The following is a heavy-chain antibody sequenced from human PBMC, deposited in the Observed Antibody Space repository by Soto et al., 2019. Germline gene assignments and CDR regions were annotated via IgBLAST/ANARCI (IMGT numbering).Heavy chain of an antibody. J-gene: IGHJ3*02. CDR2: IIPIFGTI. Sequence: QVQLVQSGTEVRKPGSSVKVSCKASGGTFDSNAISWVRLAPGQGLEWMGGIIPIFGTINNAQKFQDRVTITAAESANIVYMELSSFRSEDTAIYYCAREGLTFGPGAVGGAFDIWGQGTLVTVSS. V-gene: IGHV1-69*12. D-gene: IGHD2-2*01. CDR3: AREGLTFGPGAVGGAFDI. CDR1: GGTFDSNA.